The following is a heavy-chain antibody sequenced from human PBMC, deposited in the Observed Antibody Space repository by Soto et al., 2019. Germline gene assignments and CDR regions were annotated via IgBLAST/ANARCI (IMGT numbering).Heavy chain of an antibody. D-gene: IGHD3-22*01. CDR2: INPSGGST. V-gene: IGHV1-2*04. J-gene: IGHJ6*02. CDR1: GYTFTSYY. CDR3: ARATYYYDSSGPYYYYGMDV. Sequence: ASVKVSCKASGYTFTSYYMHWVRQAPGQGLEWMGRINPSGGSTNYAQKFQGWVTMTRDTSISTAYMELSGLRSDDTAVYYCARATYYYDSSGPYYYYGMDVWGQGTTVTVSS.